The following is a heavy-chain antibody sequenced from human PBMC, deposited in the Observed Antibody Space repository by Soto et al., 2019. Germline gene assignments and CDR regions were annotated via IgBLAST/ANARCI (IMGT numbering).Heavy chain of an antibody. J-gene: IGHJ4*02. CDR2: IYHTGST. CDR1: GDSISSAGYP. V-gene: IGHV4-30-2*01. D-gene: IGHD3-22*01. Sequence: PSEALTLQCTVSGDSISSAGYPWSWLLHPPQKGLEWIGYIYHTGSTSYSPSLKSRVTISVDKSKNQFSLILNSVTAADTAIYYCARAHYGPSGYYFDSWGQGILVTGSS. CDR3: ARAHYGPSGYYFDS.